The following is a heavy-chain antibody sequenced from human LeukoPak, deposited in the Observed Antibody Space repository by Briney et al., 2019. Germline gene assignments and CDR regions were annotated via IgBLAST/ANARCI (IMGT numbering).Heavy chain of an antibody. CDR3: WKVLRFWSGGSCDKGGGFGP. J-gene: IGHJ5*02. D-gene: IGHD2-15*01. CDR1: GFSFSSYA. V-gene: IGHV3-23*01. Sequence: PGGSLRLSCAASGFSFSSYAMSWVRQAPGKGLEWVSAISGSGGSTYYADSVKGRFTISRDNSKNTLYLQMNSLRAGDTAVYYCWKVLRFWSGGSCDKGGGFGPWGQGTLVTVSS. CDR2: ISGSGGST.